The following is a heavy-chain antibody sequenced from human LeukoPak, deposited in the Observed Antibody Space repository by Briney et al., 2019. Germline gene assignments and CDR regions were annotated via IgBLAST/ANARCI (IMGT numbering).Heavy chain of an antibody. V-gene: IGHV3-30*03. CDR2: ISNDGSNK. J-gene: IGHJ4*02. Sequence: PGGSLRLSCTASGFTFSSYSMNWVRQAPGKGLEWVAVISNDGSNKNYADSVKGRFTISRDNSKTTLYLQMNSLRAEDTAVYYCAREHCSSTSCVFDYWGQGTLVTVSS. D-gene: IGHD2-2*01. CDR1: GFTFSSYS. CDR3: AREHCSSTSCVFDY.